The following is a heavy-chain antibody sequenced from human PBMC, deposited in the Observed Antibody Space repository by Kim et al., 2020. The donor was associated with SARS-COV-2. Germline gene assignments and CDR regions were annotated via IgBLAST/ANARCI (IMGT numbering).Heavy chain of an antibody. CDR3: ARCRDYGQWLNPFDY. V-gene: IGHV4-59*12. Sequence: PSLKSRVTISVDTSKNQSSLKLISVTAAVTAVYYCARCRDYGQWLNPFDYWGQGTLVTVSS. J-gene: IGHJ4*02. D-gene: IGHD6-19*01.